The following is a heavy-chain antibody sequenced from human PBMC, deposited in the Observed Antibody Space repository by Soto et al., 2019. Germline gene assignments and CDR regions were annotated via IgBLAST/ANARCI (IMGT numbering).Heavy chain of an antibody. CDR3: ARELVQGHYYGMDV. Sequence: ASVKVSCKASGYTFTGYYMHWVRQAPGQGLEWMGWINPNSGGTNYAQKFQGRVTMTRDTSISTAYMELSRLRSDDTAVYYCARELVQGHYYGMDVWGQGTTVTVSS. J-gene: IGHJ6*02. CDR2: INPNSGGT. CDR1: GYTFTGYY. V-gene: IGHV1-2*02.